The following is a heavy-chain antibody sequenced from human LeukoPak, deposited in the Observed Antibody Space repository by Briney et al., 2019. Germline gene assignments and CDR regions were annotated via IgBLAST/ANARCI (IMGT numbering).Heavy chain of an antibody. Sequence: GGSLRLSCAASGFTVSNNYMSWVRQAPGKGLEWVSIIYDGGRTYYAGSVRGRFTISRDNSKNMLYLQMSSLRAEDTAVYYCARGPGISWLRYRGQGTLVTVSS. D-gene: IGHD1-14*01. CDR2: IYDGGRT. J-gene: IGHJ4*02. CDR1: GFTVSNNY. V-gene: IGHV3-53*01. CDR3: ARGPGISWLRY.